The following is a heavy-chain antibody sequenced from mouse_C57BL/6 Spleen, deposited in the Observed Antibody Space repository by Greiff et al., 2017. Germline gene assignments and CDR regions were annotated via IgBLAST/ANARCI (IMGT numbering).Heavy chain of an antibody. CDR3: AREGYDYDGGSWFAY. CDR1: GYAFSSSW. J-gene: IGHJ3*01. CDR2: IYPGDGDT. D-gene: IGHD2-4*01. V-gene: IGHV1-82*01. Sequence: QVQLQQSGPELVKPGASVKISCKASGYAFSSSWMNWVKQRPGKGLEWIGRIYPGDGDTNSNGKFKGKATLTADNSSSTAYMQLSSLTSEDSAVYFCAREGYDYDGGSWFAYWGQGTLVTVSA.